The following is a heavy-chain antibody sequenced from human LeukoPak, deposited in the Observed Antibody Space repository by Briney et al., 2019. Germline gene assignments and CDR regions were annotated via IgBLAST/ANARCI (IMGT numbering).Heavy chain of an antibody. J-gene: IGHJ4*02. D-gene: IGHD3-10*01. CDR1: GGSISSYY. CDR2: IYYSGST. Sequence: SETLSLTCTVSGGSISSYYWSWIRQPPGKGLEWIGYIYYSGSTNYNPSLKSRVTISVDTSKNQFSLKLSSVTAADTAVYYCASWPGAWYGEDFWGQGTLVTVSS. CDR3: ASWPGAWYGEDF. V-gene: IGHV4-59*08.